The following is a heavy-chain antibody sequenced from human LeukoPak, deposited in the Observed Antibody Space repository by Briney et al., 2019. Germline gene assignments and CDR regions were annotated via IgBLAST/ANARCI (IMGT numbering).Heavy chain of an antibody. D-gene: IGHD3-9*01. CDR2: MNPNSGNT. CDR1: GYTFTSYD. CDR3: ARARLLRYYDWLLYHSNWFDP. Sequence: GASVKVSCKASGYTFTSYDINWVRQATGQGLEWMGWMNPNSGNTGYAQKFQGRVTMTRNTSISTAYMELSSLRSEDTAVYYCARARLLRYYDWLLYHSNWFDPWGQGTLVTVSS. V-gene: IGHV1-8*01. J-gene: IGHJ5*02.